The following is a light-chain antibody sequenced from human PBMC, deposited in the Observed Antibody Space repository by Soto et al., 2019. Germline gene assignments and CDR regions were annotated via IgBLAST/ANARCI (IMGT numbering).Light chain of an antibody. CDR2: KND. J-gene: IGLJ2*01. CDR1: GGSIASNH. Sequence: NFMLTQPHSVSESPGKTVTISCTRSGGSIASNHVQWYQQRPGSAPTTVIYKNDQRPSGVPDRFSGSIDSSSNSASLTISGLKTEDEADFYCQSYDGNSVVFGGGTKVTVL. V-gene: IGLV6-57*04. CDR3: QSYDGNSVV.